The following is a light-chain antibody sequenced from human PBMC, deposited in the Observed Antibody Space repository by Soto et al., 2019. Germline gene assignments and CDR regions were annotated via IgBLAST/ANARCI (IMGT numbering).Light chain of an antibody. CDR2: KAS. V-gene: IGKV1-5*03. CDR1: QSISNW. CDR3: QQYNTYPWT. J-gene: IGKJ1*01. Sequence: IQMTQSPSTLSASVGDRVTITCRASQSISNWLAWYQQRPGKAPNLLIYKASSLEGGVPSRFSGSGSGTDFTLTISSLQPDDFATYYCQQYNTYPWTFGQGTRVEIK.